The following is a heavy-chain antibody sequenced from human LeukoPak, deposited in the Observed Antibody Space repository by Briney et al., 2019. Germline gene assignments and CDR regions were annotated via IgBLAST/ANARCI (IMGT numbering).Heavy chain of an antibody. CDR3: ARDKSIVATLDY. CDR1: GFTFSSYG. Sequence: PGGSLRLSCAASGFTFSSYGMHWVRQAPGKGLEWVAVISYDGSNKYYADSVKGRFTISRDNSKNTLYLQMNSLRAEDTAVYYCARDKSIVATLDYWGQGTLVTVSS. J-gene: IGHJ4*02. CDR2: ISYDGSNK. V-gene: IGHV3-30*03. D-gene: IGHD5-12*01.